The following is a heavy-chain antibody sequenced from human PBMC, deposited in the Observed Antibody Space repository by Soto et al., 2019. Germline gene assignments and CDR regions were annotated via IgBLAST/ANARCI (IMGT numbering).Heavy chain of an antibody. CDR3: ARGCIAVTTHLCY. J-gene: IGHJ4*02. CDR2: INPYNGNT. CDR1: GYTFNTYG. Sequence: ASVKVSCKASGYTFNTYGIAWVRQAPGQGLEWMGWINPYNGNTKFAQKLQDRVTMTTATSTSTAYMELASLRSDDTAVYYCARGCIAVTTHLCYWGQGTLVTVSS. D-gene: IGHD4-17*01. V-gene: IGHV1-18*01.